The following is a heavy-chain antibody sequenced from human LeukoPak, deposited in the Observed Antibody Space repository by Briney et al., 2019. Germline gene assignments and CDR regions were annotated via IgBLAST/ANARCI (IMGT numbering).Heavy chain of an antibody. V-gene: IGHV4-31*03. CDR2: IYHSGTT. D-gene: IGHD4-23*01. CDR1: GDSISSAFYY. J-gene: IGHJ4*02. CDR3: ARNLGAVVTPGWAYDI. Sequence: SETLSLTCTVSGDSISSAFYYWSWIRQHPGKGLEWIGYIYHSGTTYYNPSLKTRVTMSLDTSRNQFSLKVYSVTAADTAVYYCARNLGAVVTPGWAYDIWGQGTLVTVSS.